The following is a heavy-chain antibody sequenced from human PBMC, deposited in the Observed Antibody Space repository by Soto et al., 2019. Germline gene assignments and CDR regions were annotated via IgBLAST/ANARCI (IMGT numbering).Heavy chain of an antibody. CDR2: ISGTAVST. J-gene: IGHJ4*01. CDR3: VNWNDEDVD. Sequence: EVVLLESGGGVAQPGGSLRLSCVASGFTFSRYAINWVRQAPGKGLEWVATISGTAVSTDYADSVKGRFTISRDNSKNTVSLQMDNLRVEDTATYYCVNWNDEDVDWGQGTLVAVSS. D-gene: IGHD1-1*01. V-gene: IGHV3-23*01. CDR1: GFTFSRYA.